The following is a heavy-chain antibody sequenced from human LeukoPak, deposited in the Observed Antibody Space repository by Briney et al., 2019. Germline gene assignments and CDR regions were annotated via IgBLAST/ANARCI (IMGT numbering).Heavy chain of an antibody. CDR3: ARVGYGSGSYSTDY. CDR2: IWYDGSNK. Sequence: RAGRSLRLSCAASGFTFSGYDMHWVRQAPGKGLEWVAVIWYDGSNKYYADSVKGRFTISRDNSKNTLYLQMNSLRAEDTAMYYCARVGYGSGSYSTDYWGQGTLVTVSS. D-gene: IGHD3-10*01. V-gene: IGHV3-33*01. J-gene: IGHJ4*02. CDR1: GFTFSGYD.